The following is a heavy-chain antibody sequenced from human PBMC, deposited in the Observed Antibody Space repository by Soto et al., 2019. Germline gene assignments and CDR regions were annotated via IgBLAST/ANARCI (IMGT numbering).Heavy chain of an antibody. CDR2: ITSDGST. CDR3: AKEDVAVRLLIDYYYGMDV. V-gene: IGHV3-23*01. J-gene: IGHJ6*02. CDR1: GFTFSSYA. Sequence: GGSLRLSCAASGFTFSSYAMGWVRQAPGKGLAWVSGITSDGSTYYADSVKGRFTISRDNSKNTLYLQMNSLRAEDTAVYYYAKEDVAVRLLIDYYYGMDVWGQGTTVTVSS. D-gene: IGHD6-6*01.